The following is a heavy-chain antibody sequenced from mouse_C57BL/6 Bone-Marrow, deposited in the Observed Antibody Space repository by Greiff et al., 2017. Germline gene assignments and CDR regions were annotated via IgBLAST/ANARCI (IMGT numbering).Heavy chain of an antibody. J-gene: IGHJ3*01. D-gene: IGHD1-1*01. CDR1: GYTFTSYG. CDR3: ARGHYGSSDEFAD. Sequence: VQLQQSGAELARPGASVKLSCKASGYTFTSYGISWVKQRTGQGLEWIGEIYPRSGNTYYNEKFKSKATLTVDKPSSTAYMQLSSLTAEDSAGYYCARGHYGSSDEFADWGQGTLVTGSA. CDR2: IYPRSGNT. V-gene: IGHV1-81*01.